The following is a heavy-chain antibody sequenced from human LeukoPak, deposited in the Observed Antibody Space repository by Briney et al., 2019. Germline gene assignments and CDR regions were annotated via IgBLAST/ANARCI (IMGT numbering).Heavy chain of an antibody. CDR2: ISSRSSTI. CDR1: GFTFSSYS. V-gene: IGHV3-48*02. CDR3: ARLRDTSMAHSSYGLDV. Sequence: PGWALRLSCAASGFTFSSYSMNWVRQAPGKGLEWVSFISSRSSTIYYADSVKGRFTISRDNAKDSLSLQMNSLRDEDTAVYYCARLRDTSMAHSSYGLDVWGQGTTVTVSS. J-gene: IGHJ6*02. D-gene: IGHD5-18*01.